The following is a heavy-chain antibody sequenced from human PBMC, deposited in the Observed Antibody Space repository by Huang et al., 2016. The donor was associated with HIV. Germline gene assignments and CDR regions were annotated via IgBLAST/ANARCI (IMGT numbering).Heavy chain of an antibody. J-gene: IGHJ5*01. Sequence: QVELVPSGAEVKRPGASVRVSCKAAGYSFTKYGLNWVRQAPVQGREWMGWISAYNGNTNYAEKCQGRVTLTRDTSATTAYMELRDVTSADTAVYYCARDHWYPLQNWFDLWGQGTLVTVSS. CDR3: ARDHWYPLQNWFDL. CDR1: GYSFTKYG. D-gene: IGHD1-1*01. V-gene: IGHV1-18*01. CDR2: ISAYNGNT.